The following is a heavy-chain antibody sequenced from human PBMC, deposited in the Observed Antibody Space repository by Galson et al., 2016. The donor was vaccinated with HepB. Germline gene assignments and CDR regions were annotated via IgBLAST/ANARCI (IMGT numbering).Heavy chain of an antibody. Sequence: SLRLSCAASGFTFGSYAMYWVRQAPGKGLDWVALISYDGSNEYYADSVRGRFTISRDKSKSTVYLQVNSLRAEDTAVYYCAKDRWRDYYYAMDVWGQGTTVTVSS. D-gene: IGHD5-24*01. V-gene: IGHV3-30*18. J-gene: IGHJ6*02. CDR3: AKDRWRDYYYAMDV. CDR2: ISYDGSNE. CDR1: GFTFGSYA.